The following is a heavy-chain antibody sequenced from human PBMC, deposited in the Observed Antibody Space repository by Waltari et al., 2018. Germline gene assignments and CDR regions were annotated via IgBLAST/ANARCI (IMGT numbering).Heavy chain of an antibody. V-gene: IGHV3-9*01. CDR2: ISWNSGCI. Sequence: EVQLVESGGGLVQPGRSLRLSCAASGFTFDDYAMHWVRQAPGKGLGVVSVISWNSGCIGYADSVKGRFTISRDNAKNSLYLQMNSLRAEDTALYYCAKSGGNRRYYFDYWGQGTLVTVSS. CDR3: AKSGGNRRYYFDY. D-gene: IGHD2-15*01. J-gene: IGHJ4*02. CDR1: GFTFDDYA.